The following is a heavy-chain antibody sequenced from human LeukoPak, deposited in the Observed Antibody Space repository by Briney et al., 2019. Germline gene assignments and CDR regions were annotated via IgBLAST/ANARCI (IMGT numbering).Heavy chain of an antibody. CDR1: GGTFSSYA. CDR2: IIPIFGTS. D-gene: IGHD3-9*01. J-gene: IGHJ4*02. CDR3: ARIKRGRSLRYFDWLYRNPFDY. V-gene: IGHV1-69*13. Sequence: ASVTVSCKASGGTFSSYAVSWVRQAPGQGLEWMGGIIPIFGTSIYAQKFQGRITIAADESTRTAYMELSSLRSEDTAMYYCARIKRGRSLRYFDWLYRNPFDYWGQGTVVTVSS.